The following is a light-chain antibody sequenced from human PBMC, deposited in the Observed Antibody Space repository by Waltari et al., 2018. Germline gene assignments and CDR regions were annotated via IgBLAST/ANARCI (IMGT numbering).Light chain of an antibody. CDR1: SSDVGGHNY. V-gene: IGLV2-11*01. CDR2: DVN. CDR3: CSFAGGFTWV. Sequence: QSALTQPRSMSGSPGQAVTISCSGTSSDVGGHNYVTWYQQHPGKAPKLVIYDVNNRPSGVPERFSGSKSGNTASLTISGLQSEDEADYDCCSFAGGFTWVFGEGTRLTVL. J-gene: IGLJ3*02.